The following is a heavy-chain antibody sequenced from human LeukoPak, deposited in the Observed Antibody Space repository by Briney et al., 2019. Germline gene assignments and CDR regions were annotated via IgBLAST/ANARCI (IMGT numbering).Heavy chain of an antibody. J-gene: IGHJ4*02. CDR3: AKGGGTGTAGY. CDR1: GFTFSNYY. CDR2: IKEDGSEK. Sequence: GGSLRLSCAASGFTFSNYYMSWVRQAPGKGLEWVANIKEDGSEKYYVDSVKGRFTISRDNAKKSLYLQMNSLRAEDTAVYYCAKGGGTGTAGYWGQGTLVTVSS. V-gene: IGHV3-7*01. D-gene: IGHD1-1*01.